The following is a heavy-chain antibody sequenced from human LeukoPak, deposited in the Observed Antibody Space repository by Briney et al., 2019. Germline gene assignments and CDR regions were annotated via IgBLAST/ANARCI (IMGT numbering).Heavy chain of an antibody. J-gene: IGHJ6*03. CDR2: VHDSGST. V-gene: IGHV4-59*01. CDR1: GGSISSYY. Sequence: PSETLSLTCTVSGGSISSYYWIWIRQPPGKGLEYIGHVHDSGSTNYTHSLKSRVTISIDTSKNQFSLKLSSVAAADTAVYYCARVGSYCMDVWGKGSTVTVSS. CDR3: ARVGSYCMDV. D-gene: IGHD1-26*01.